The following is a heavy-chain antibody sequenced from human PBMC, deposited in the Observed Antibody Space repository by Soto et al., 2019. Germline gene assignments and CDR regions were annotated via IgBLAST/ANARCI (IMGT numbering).Heavy chain of an antibody. J-gene: IGHJ5*02. Sequence: EASVKVSCKASGGTFSSYTISWVRQAPGQGLEWMGRIIPILGIANYAQKFQGRVTITADKSTSTAYMELSSLRSEDMAVYYCVREVEGYSYGYGLCGFDPWGEGTLVTVS. V-gene: IGHV1-69*04. CDR3: VREVEGYSYGYGLCGFDP. CDR1: GGTFSSYT. D-gene: IGHD5-18*01. CDR2: IIPILGIA.